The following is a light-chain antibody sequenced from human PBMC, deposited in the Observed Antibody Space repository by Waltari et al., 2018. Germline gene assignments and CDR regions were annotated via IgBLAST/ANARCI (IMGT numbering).Light chain of an antibody. Sequence: EIVLTQSPGTLPLSPGESATPPCRASQSVSSRFLAWSRQKPGQAPRLLIYGSSSRATGIPDRFRGSGSGTDFTLNISVMEPEDFAVYYCQQYGRSPATFGQGTKLEI. CDR3: QQYGRSPAT. CDR2: GSS. V-gene: IGKV3-20*01. J-gene: IGKJ2*01. CDR1: QSVSSRF.